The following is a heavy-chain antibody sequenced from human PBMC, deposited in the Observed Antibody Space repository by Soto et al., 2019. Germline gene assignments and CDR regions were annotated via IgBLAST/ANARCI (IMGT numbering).Heavy chain of an antibody. J-gene: IGHJ4*02. CDR2: INTGNGNT. Sequence: QVQLVQSGAEVKKPGASVKVSCKASGYTFTSYTLHWVRQAPGQRLEWMGWINTGNGNTKYSQKFQGRVTITRDTSASTAYRELSSLRSEDPAVYYCARGDTMVRGVIIDYFDYWGQGTLVTVSS. D-gene: IGHD3-10*01. CDR1: GYTFTSYT. V-gene: IGHV1-3*04. CDR3: ARGDTMVRGVIIDYFDY.